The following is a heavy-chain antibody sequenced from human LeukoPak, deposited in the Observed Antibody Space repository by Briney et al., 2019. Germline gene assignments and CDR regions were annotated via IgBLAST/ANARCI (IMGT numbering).Heavy chain of an antibody. CDR1: GFTFGSYA. D-gene: IGHD1-26*01. CDR3: ACGGIVVPFDY. V-gene: IGHV3-23*01. Sequence: GGSLRLSCAASGFTFGSYAMSWVRQAPGKGLEWVSAISGSGGSTYYADSVKGRFTISRDNSKNTLYLQMNSLRAEDTAVYYCACGGIVVPFDYWGQGTLVTVSS. CDR2: ISGSGGST. J-gene: IGHJ4*02.